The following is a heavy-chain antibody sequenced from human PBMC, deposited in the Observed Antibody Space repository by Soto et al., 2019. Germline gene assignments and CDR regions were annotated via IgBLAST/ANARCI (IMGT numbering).Heavy chain of an antibody. CDR3: AKDRHGSGSYSSYYYYYDMDV. V-gene: IGHV3-23*01. J-gene: IGHJ6*03. CDR1: GFTFSSYA. D-gene: IGHD3-10*01. Sequence: EVQLLESGGGLVQPGGSLRLSCAASGFTFSSYAMSWVRQAPGKGLEWVSAISGSGGSTYYADSVKGRFTISRDNSKNTLYLQTNSLRAEDTAVYYCAKDRHGSGSYSSYYYYYDMDVWGKGTTVPVSS. CDR2: ISGSGGST.